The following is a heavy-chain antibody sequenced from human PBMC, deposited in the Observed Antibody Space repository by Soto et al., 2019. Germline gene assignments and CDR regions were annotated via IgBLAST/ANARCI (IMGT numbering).Heavy chain of an antibody. J-gene: IGHJ4*02. CDR1: GFTFSSYG. V-gene: IGHV3-30*18. CDR3: AKASSGWYGAY. CDR2: ISYDGSNK. Sequence: QVQLVESGGGVVQPGRSLRLSCAASGFTFSSYGMHWVRQAPGKGLEWVAVISYDGSNKYYADSVKGRFTISRDNSKNTLYLQMHSLRAEDTAVYYCAKASSGWYGAYWGQGTLVTVSS. D-gene: IGHD6-19*01.